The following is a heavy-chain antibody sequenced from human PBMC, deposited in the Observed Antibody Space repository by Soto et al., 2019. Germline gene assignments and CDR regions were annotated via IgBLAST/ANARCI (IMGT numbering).Heavy chain of an antibody. CDR3: ASSAGLDHLLNYYGLNV. D-gene: IGHD6-13*01. CDR1: GGTFTSTA. CDR2: IIPVLGTP. Sequence: QVLLVQSSAEVKKPGSSVKVSCKASGGTFTSTAFSWVRQAPGQGLEWMGGIIPVLGTPNYAQKFQARLTVTEDESTTTVHMELSSLRSDDTAVYYCASSAGLDHLLNYYGLNVWGQGTTVTVSS. J-gene: IGHJ6*02. V-gene: IGHV1-69*01.